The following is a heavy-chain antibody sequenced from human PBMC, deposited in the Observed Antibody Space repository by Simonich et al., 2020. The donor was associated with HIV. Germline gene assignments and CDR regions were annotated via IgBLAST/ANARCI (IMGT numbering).Heavy chain of an antibody. J-gene: IGHJ4*02. CDR2: ISYDGSNK. D-gene: IGHD3-16*01. Sequence: QVQLVESGGGVVQPGRSLRLSCAASGFTFSSYAMHWVRQAPGKGLEWVAVISYDGSNKYYAGSVKGRFTIARDNSKNTLYLQMNSLRAEDTAVYYCASGGSISSVWADDYWGQGTLVTVSS. CDR3: ASGGSISSVWADDY. V-gene: IGHV3-30*07. CDR1: GFTFSSYA.